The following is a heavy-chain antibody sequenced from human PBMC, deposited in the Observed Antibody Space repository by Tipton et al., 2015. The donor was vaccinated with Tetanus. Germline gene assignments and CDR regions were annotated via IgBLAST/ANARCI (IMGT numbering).Heavy chain of an antibody. D-gene: IGHD2-2*01. Sequence: TLSLTCTVSGVSISGYYWSWIRQPAGKGLEWIGRVDRSGTTTYNPSLKGRVTMSLDTSKNQFSLKLSSVTAADTAIYYYAREVPAAGHFDSWGQGTLVTVSS. CDR3: AREVPAAGHFDS. V-gene: IGHV4-4*07. J-gene: IGHJ4*02. CDR1: GVSISGYY. CDR2: VDRSGTT.